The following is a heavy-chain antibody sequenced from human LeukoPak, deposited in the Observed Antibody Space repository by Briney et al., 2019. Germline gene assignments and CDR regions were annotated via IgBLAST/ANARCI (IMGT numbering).Heavy chain of an antibody. J-gene: IGHJ4*02. CDR1: GFTFSSYG. CDR3: AKDTGIAVAGFDY. V-gene: IGHV3-30*02. Sequence: PGGSLRLSCAASGFTFSSYGMHWVRQAPGKGLEWVAFIRYDGSNKYYADSVKGRFTISRDSSKNTLYLQMNSLRAEDTAVYYCAKDTGIAVAGFDYWGQGTLVTVSS. D-gene: IGHD6-19*01. CDR2: IRYDGSNK.